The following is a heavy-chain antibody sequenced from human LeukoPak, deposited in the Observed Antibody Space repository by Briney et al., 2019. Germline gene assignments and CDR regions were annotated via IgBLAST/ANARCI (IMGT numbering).Heavy chain of an antibody. CDR1: GYTFTSYG. Sequence: ASVKVSCKASGYTFTSYGISWVRQAPGQGREWMGWINAYNGNTNYAQKLQGRVTMTTDTSTSTAYMELRSLRSDDTAVYYCARDLDPWAVGGVNYWGQGTLLTVSS. CDR2: INAYNGNT. D-gene: IGHD3/OR15-3a*01. J-gene: IGHJ4*02. V-gene: IGHV1-18*01. CDR3: ARDLDPWAVGGVNY.